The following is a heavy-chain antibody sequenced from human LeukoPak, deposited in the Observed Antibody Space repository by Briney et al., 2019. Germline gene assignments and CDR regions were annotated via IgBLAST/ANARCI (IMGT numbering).Heavy chain of an antibody. Sequence: TGGSLRLSCAASGFTVSSNYMNWVRQAPGKGLEWVSVIYSGGSTYYADSVKGRFTISRDNSKNSLYLQMNSLRTEDTALYYCAKGDDAFDYWGQGTLVTVSS. CDR3: AKGDDAFDY. D-gene: IGHD5-24*01. CDR1: GFTVSSNY. CDR2: IYSGGST. V-gene: IGHV3-53*05. J-gene: IGHJ4*02.